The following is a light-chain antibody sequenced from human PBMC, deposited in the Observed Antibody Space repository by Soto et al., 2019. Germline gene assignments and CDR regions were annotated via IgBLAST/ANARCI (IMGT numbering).Light chain of an antibody. CDR1: ESVRDE. Sequence: EAVLPKSPATLSLSPWEVATLSCRASESVRDELGCYQQKPGHARRLLIFDSSNRATGIPARFSGSGYGTDFTLSISSLEPEDFAVYYCQQRLSWPITFGQGTRLDIK. CDR3: QQRLSWPIT. J-gene: IGKJ5*01. CDR2: DSS. V-gene: IGKV3-11*01.